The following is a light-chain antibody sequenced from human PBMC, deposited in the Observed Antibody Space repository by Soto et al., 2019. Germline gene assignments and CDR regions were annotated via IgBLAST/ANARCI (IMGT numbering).Light chain of an antibody. CDR1: QSVNSL. J-gene: IGKJ2*03. CDR3: QQRNNWPPMYS. Sequence: EIVLTQSPATLSLSPGERATLSCRASQSVNSLLAWYQHKPGPTPKLLIYDASNRAAGIPVRFRGSGSGRDFTLTITSLEPEDFAVYFCQQRNNWPPMYSFGQGTKLEI. V-gene: IGKV3-11*02. CDR2: DAS.